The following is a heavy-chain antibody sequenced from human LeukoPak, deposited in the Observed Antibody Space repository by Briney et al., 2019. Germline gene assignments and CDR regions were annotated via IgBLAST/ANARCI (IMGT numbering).Heavy chain of an antibody. D-gene: IGHD3-3*01. CDR2: IYNSGST. J-gene: IGHJ4*02. Sequence: SETLSLTCTVSGGSISSSSYYWGWIRQPPGKGLEWIGSIYNSGSTYYNPSLKSRVTISVDTSKNQFSLKVNSVTAADTAVYYCARHANEYDFWGAYVPYYFDYWGQGTLVTVSS. CDR1: GGSISSSSYY. V-gene: IGHV4-39*01. CDR3: ARHANEYDFWGAYVPYYFDY.